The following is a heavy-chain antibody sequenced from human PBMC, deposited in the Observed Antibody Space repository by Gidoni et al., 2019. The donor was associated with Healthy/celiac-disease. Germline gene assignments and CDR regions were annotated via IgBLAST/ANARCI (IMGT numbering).Heavy chain of an antibody. Sequence: ASGGTFSSYAISWVRQAPGQGLEWMGGIIPIFGTANYAQKFQGRVTITADESTSTAYMELSSLRSEDTAVYYCASLYCSGGSCYHAGGGYYYGMDVWGQGTTVTVSS. CDR3: ASLYCSGGSCYHAGGGYYYGMDV. V-gene: IGHV1-69*01. CDR1: GGTFSSYA. D-gene: IGHD2-15*01. J-gene: IGHJ6*02. CDR2: IIPIFGTA.